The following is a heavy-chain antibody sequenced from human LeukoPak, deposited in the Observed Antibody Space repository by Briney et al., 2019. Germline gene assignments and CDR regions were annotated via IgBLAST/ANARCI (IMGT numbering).Heavy chain of an antibody. CDR2: IDYTGRT. CDR1: GGSISSSSHY. D-gene: IGHD3-10*01. CDR3: ARHLLPGVYYGSGSYPLDY. V-gene: IGHV4-39*01. Sequence: PSETLSLTCSVSGGSISSSSHYWSWIRQPPGKGLEWIGSIDYTGRTYYYPSLMSRVTISVDTSKSQFSLRLSSVTAADTAVYYCARHLLPGVYYGSGSYPLDYWGQGTLVTVSS. J-gene: IGHJ4*02.